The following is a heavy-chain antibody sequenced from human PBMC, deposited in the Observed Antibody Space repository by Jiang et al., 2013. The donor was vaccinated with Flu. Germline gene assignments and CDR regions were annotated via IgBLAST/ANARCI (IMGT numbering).Heavy chain of an antibody. V-gene: IGHV1-46*01. CDR1: GYTFTSYY. J-gene: IGHJ3*02. CDR3: AVGYCSGGSCLLPVGGAFDI. D-gene: IGHD2-15*01. Sequence: GAEVKKPGASVKVSCKASGYTFTSYYMHWVRQAPGQGLEWMGIINPSGGSTSYAQKFQGRVTMTRDTSTSTVYMELSSLRSEDTAVYYCAVGYCSGGSCLLPVGGAFDIWGQGTMVTVSS. CDR2: INPSGGST.